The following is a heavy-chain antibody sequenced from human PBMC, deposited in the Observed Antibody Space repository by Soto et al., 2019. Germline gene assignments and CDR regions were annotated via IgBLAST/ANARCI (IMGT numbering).Heavy chain of an antibody. Sequence: QVQLVQSGAEVKKPGASVKVSCKASGYTFTSYDINWVRQATGQGLEWMGWMNPNSGNTGYAQKFQGRVTMTRNTYISKTYMELRSLRSEDTAVYYCARRGLSRSSTFRYYYYGMDVWGQGTTVTVSS. CDR2: MNPNSGNT. D-gene: IGHD6-6*01. J-gene: IGHJ6*02. V-gene: IGHV1-8*01. CDR3: ARRGLSRSSTFRYYYYGMDV. CDR1: GYTFTSYD.